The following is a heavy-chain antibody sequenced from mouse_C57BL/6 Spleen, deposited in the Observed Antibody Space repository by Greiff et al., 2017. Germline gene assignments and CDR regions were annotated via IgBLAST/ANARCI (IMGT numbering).Heavy chain of an antibody. CDR1: GYAFSSYW. CDR2: IYPGDGDT. J-gene: IGHJ3*01. D-gene: IGHD2-4*01. V-gene: IGHV1-80*01. CDR3: ARRFIYYDYDGWFAY. Sequence: VQLQQSGAELVKPGASVKISCKASGYAFSSYWMNWVKQRPGKGLEWIGQIYPGDGDTNYNGKFKGKATLTADKSSSTAYMQLSSLTSEDSAVYFCARRFIYYDYDGWFAYWGQGTLVTVSA.